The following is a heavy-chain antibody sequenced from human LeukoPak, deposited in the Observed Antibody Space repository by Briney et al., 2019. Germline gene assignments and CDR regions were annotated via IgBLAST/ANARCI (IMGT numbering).Heavy chain of an antibody. CDR1: GGSISSGGYS. CDR3: ARGVIVVVPAAYNWFDP. V-gene: IGHV4-30-2*01. D-gene: IGHD2-2*01. J-gene: IGHJ5*02. Sequence: SETLSLTCAVSGGSISSGGYSWSWIRQPPGGGLERFAYIYHSGSTYYNPSRKSRVTISVDKSKNQFSLKLSSGTAADSAVYYCARGVIVVVPAAYNWFDPWGQGTLVTVSS. CDR2: IYHSGST.